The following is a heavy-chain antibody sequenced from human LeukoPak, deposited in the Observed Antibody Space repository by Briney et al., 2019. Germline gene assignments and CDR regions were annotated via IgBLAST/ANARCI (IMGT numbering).Heavy chain of an antibody. D-gene: IGHD2-21*01. CDR1: GFTFSSYA. CDR2: ISYDGSNK. Sequence: GGSLRLSCAASGFTFSSYAMHWVRQAPGKGLEWVAVISYDGSNKYYADSVKGRFTISRDNSKNTLYLQMNSLRAEDTAVYYCARAPLRMVVIAFYFDYWGQGTLVTVSS. J-gene: IGHJ4*02. V-gene: IGHV3-30-3*01. CDR3: ARAPLRMVVIAFYFDY.